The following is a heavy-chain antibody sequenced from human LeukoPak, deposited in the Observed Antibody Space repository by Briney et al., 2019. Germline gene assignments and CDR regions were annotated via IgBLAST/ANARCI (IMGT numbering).Heavy chain of an antibody. CDR1: GFTFSSYA. CDR2: ISGSGGNT. CDR3: AKDQYGGNPQYYFDY. J-gene: IGHJ4*02. D-gene: IGHD4-23*01. V-gene: IGHV3-23*01. Sequence: AGGSLRLSCAASGFTFSSYAMSWVRQAPGKGLDWVSAISGSGGNTYYADSVKGRFTISRDNSKNTLYLQMNSLRAEDKAVYYCAKDQYGGNPQYYFDYWGQGTLVTVSS.